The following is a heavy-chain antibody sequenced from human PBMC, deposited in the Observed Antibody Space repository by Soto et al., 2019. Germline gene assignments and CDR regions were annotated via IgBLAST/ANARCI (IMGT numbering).Heavy chain of an antibody. D-gene: IGHD6-13*01. V-gene: IGHV4-4*02. CDR3: ARDMGIAAAGLDY. J-gene: IGHJ4*02. CDR2: IYHSGST. CDR1: GGSISSSNW. Sequence: SETLSLTCAVSGGSISSSNWWSWVRQPPGKGLEWIGEIYHSGSTNYNPSLKSRVTISVDKSKNQFSPKLSSVTAADTAVYYCARDMGIAAAGLDYWGQGTLVTVSS.